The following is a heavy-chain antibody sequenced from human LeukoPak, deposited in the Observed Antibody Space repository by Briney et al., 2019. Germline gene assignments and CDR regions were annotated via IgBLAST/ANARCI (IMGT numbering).Heavy chain of an antibody. V-gene: IGHV3-23*01. CDR1: GFTFSSNA. J-gene: IGHJ6*03. CDR3: AKRLPYYMDV. CDR2: SGSTGGT. Sequence: GGSLRLSCAASGFTFSSNAMSWVRQAPGKGLEWVSTSGSTGGTYYADSVKGRLTISRDNSKNTPYLQMNSLRAEATALYYCAKRLPYYMDVWGKGTTVTVSS. D-gene: IGHD5-18*01.